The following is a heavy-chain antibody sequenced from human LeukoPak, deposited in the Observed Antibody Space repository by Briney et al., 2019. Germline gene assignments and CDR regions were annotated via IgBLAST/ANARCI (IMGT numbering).Heavy chain of an antibody. Sequence: PSETLSLTCTVSGGSISNYYWSWIRQPPGKGLEWIGYIYYGGSTNYNPSLKSRVTISVDTSKNQFSLKLSSVTAADTAVYYCARGSSGNAFDIWGQGTMVTVSS. J-gene: IGHJ3*02. CDR1: GGSISNYY. D-gene: IGHD3-22*01. V-gene: IGHV4-59*01. CDR2: IYYGGST. CDR3: ARGSSGNAFDI.